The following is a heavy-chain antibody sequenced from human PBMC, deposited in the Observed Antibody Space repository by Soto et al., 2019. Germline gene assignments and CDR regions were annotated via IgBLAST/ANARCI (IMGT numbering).Heavy chain of an antibody. CDR3: ARDLDYYDSSGYYRSGMDV. D-gene: IGHD3-22*01. CDR2: IWYDGSNK. V-gene: IGHV3-33*01. J-gene: IGHJ6*02. CDR1: GFTFSSYG. Sequence: GGSLRLSCAASGFTFSSYGMHWVRQAPGKGLEWVAVIWYDGSNKYYADSVKGRFTISRDNSKNTLYLQMNSLRAEDTAVYYCARDLDYYDSSGYYRSGMDVWGQGTTVTVSS.